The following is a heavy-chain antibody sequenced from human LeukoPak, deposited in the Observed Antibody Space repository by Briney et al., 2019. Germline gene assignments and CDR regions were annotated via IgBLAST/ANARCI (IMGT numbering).Heavy chain of an antibody. CDR3: VREAAAATGVDY. CDR1: GGSISSYY. D-gene: IGHD6-13*01. J-gene: IGHJ4*02. Sequence: SETLSLTCTVSGGSISSYYGSWIRQPPGKGLEWIGYIYYSGSTNYNPSLKSRVTISVDTSKNQFSLKLSSVTAADTAVYYCVREAAAATGVDYWGQGTLVTVSS. CDR2: IYYSGST. V-gene: IGHV4-59*01.